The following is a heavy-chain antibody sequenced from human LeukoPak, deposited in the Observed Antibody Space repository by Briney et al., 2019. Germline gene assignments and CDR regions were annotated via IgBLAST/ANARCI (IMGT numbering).Heavy chain of an antibody. CDR2: ISSSGSTI. CDR1: GFTFSDYF. D-gene: IGHD6-13*01. J-gene: IGHJ4*02. V-gene: IGHV3-11*04. CDR3: ARVEYSSSWQIVYYFDY. Sequence: RGSLRLSCAASGFTFSDYFMSWIRQAPGKGLEWVSYISSSGSTIYYADSVKGRFTISRDNAKNSLYLQMNSLTAEDTAVYYCARVEYSSSWQIVYYFDYWSQGTLVTVSS.